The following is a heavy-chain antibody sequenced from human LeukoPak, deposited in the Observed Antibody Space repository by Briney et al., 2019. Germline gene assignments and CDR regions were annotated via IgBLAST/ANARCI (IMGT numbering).Heavy chain of an antibody. V-gene: IGHV4-34*01. CDR1: GGSFSGYY. CDR3: ARVRRGSSWYQLLYYFDY. CDR2: INHSGST. D-gene: IGHD6-13*01. J-gene: IGHJ4*02. Sequence: SETLSPTCAVYGGSFSGYYWSWIRQPPGKGLEWIGEINHSGSTNYNPSLKSRVTISVDTSKNQFSLKLSSVTAADTAVYYCARVRRGSSWYQLLYYFDYWGQGTLVTVSS.